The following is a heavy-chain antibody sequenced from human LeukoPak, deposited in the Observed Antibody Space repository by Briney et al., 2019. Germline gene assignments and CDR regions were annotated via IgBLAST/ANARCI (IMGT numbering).Heavy chain of an antibody. CDR1: GGSFSGYY. D-gene: IGHD4-17*01. Sequence: SETLSLTCAVYGGSFSGYYWSWIRQPPGKGLEWIGEINRSGSTNYNPSLKSRVTISVDTSKNQFSLKVSSVTAADTAVYYCARGYGNMDVWGKGTTVTVSS. J-gene: IGHJ6*03. CDR2: INRSGST. V-gene: IGHV4-34*01. CDR3: ARGYGNMDV.